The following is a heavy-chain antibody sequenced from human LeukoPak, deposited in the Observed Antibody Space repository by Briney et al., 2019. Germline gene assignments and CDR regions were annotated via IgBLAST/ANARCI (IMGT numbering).Heavy chain of an antibody. V-gene: IGHV3-23*01. CDR3: AKTPQIRYIDY. J-gene: IGHJ4*02. CDR1: GFTFSSYA. Sequence: PGGSLRLSCAASGFTFSSYAMSWVRQTPGKGLEWGSAISGSGGSTYYGDSVKGRFTISRDNSKNTLYLQLSSLRADDTAVYYCAKTPQIRYIDYWGQGTLVTVSS. CDR2: ISGSGGST. D-gene: IGHD3-9*01.